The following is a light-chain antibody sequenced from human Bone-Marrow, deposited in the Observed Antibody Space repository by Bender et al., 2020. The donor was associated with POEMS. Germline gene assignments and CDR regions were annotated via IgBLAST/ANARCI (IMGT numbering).Light chain of an antibody. CDR3: LLSYSGVRV. Sequence: QSALTQPRSVSGSPGQSVTISCTGTSSDVGSYDFVSWYQQHPGKAPKLMIYDVSKRPSGVPDRFSGSKSGNTASLPISGLQAEDEADYYCLLSYSGVRVFVGGTKLTVL. CDR2: DVS. V-gene: IGLV2-11*01. J-gene: IGLJ3*02. CDR1: SSDVGSYDF.